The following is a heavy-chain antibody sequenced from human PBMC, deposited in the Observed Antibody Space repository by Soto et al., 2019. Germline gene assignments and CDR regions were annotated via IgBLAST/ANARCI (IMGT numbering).Heavy chain of an antibody. V-gene: IGHV5-51*01. D-gene: IGHD2-2*02. Sequence: PGESLKISCKGSGYSFTTYWIGWVRQMPGKGLEWMGIIYPGDSDTRYSPSFQGQVTISADKSISTAYLQWSSLKASDTAMYYCATGGYCSSTSCYNFFDYLGQGTLVTVSS. CDR2: IYPGDSDT. CDR3: ATGGYCSSTSCYNFFDY. J-gene: IGHJ4*02. CDR1: GYSFTTYW.